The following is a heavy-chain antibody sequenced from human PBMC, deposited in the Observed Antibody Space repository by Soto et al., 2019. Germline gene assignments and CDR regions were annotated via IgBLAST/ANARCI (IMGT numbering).Heavy chain of an antibody. V-gene: IGHV4-31*03. Sequence: PSETPALTCTVSDGSISSWGYYWSWIRQHPGKGLEWIGYIYYSGSTYYNPSLKSRVTISVDTSKNQFSLKLSSVTAADTAVYYCARGLSSGLGYYYYYYMDVWGKGTTVTVSS. CDR3: ARGLSSGLGYYYYYYMDV. CDR2: IYYSGST. D-gene: IGHD3-10*01. J-gene: IGHJ6*03. CDR1: DGSISSWGYY.